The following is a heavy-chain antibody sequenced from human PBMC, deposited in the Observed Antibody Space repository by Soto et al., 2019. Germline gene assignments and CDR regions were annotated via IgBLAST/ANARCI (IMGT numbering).Heavy chain of an antibody. CDR2: ISASGSST. D-gene: IGHD3-16*01. CDR1: GFTFSSYD. J-gene: IGHJ4*02. CDR3: AKAPPSRGGVILMSFDY. V-gene: IGHV3-23*01. Sequence: GGSLRLSCAASGFTFSSYDMSWVRQAPGKGLEWVSTISASGSSTYYADSVKGRLTISRDNSRNTLYLQMNSLRAEDTAIYYWAKAPPSRGGVILMSFDYWGQGTLVTVSS.